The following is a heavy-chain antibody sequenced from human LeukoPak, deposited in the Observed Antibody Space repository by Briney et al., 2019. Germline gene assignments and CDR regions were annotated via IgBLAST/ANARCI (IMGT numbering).Heavy chain of an antibody. CDR3: ARDDYNPYYYYGMDV. D-gene: IGHD4-11*01. CDR1: GGTFSSYA. CDR2: IIPILGIA. V-gene: IGHV1-69*04. Sequence: SVKVSCKASGGTFSSYAISWVRQAPRQGLEWMGRIIPILGIANYAQKFQGRVTITADKSTSTAYMELSSLRSEDTAVYYCARDDYNPYYYYGMDVWGQGTTVTVSS. J-gene: IGHJ6*02.